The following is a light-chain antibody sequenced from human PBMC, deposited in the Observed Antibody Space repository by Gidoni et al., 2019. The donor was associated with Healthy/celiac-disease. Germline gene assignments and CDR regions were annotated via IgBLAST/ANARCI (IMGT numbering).Light chain of an antibody. CDR2: AAS. CDR3: QQSYSTLMCS. CDR1: QSISSY. V-gene: IGKV1-39*01. Sequence: DIQMTQSPSSLSASVGDRVTITCRASQSISSYLNWYQQKPGKAPKLLIYAASSLQSGVPSRFSGSGSGTDFTLTISSLQPEDFATYYCQQSYSTLMCSFGQGTKPEIK. J-gene: IGKJ2*04.